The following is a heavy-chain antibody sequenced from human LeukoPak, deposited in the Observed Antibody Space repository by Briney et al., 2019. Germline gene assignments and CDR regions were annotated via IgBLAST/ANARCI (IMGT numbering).Heavy chain of an antibody. D-gene: IGHD3-3*01. J-gene: IGHJ4*02. V-gene: IGHV3-23*01. CDR1: GFTFSSYA. Sequence: GGSLRLSCAASGFTFSSYAMSWVRQAPGKGLEWVSAISGSGGSTYYADSVKGRFTISRDNSKNTLYLQMNSLRAADTAVYYCAKDDITIFGVDDFGYWGQGTLVTVSS. CDR3: AKDDITIFGVDDFGY. CDR2: ISGSGGST.